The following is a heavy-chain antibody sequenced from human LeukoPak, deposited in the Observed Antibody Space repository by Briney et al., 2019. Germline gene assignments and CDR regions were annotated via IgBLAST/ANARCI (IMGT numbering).Heavy chain of an antibody. J-gene: IGHJ6*03. V-gene: IGHV4-4*07. CDR2: IYTSGTT. CDR1: GGSISSYY. CDR3: ARDDRWYQRYWGAVV. Sequence: SETLSLTCTVSGGSISSYYWSWIRQPAGKGLEWIGRIYTSGTTNYNPSLKSRVTISVDTSKNQFSLQLSSVTAADTAVYYCARDDRWYQRYWGAVVRGKGTTVTVSS. D-gene: IGHD4-23*01.